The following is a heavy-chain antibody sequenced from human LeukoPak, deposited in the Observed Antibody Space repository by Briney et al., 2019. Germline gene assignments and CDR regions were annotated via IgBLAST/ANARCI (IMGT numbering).Heavy chain of an antibody. Sequence: SETLSLTCTVSGGSISSYYWTWLRQPPGKGLEWIGYIYYSGSTNYNPSLKSRVTISVDTSKNQFSLKLSSVTAADTAVYYCARGGGFVGATDFDYWGQGTLVTVSS. CDR1: GGSISSYY. CDR3: ARGGGFVGATDFDY. J-gene: IGHJ4*02. D-gene: IGHD1-26*01. V-gene: IGHV4-59*01. CDR2: IYYSGST.